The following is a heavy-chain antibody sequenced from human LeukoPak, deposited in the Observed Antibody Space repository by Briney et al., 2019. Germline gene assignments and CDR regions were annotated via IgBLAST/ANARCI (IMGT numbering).Heavy chain of an antibody. CDR1: GFTFSSYA. Sequence: PGGSLRLSCAASGFTFSSYAMHWVRQAPGKGLEWVSVISYDGSNKYYADSVKGRFTISRDNSKNTLYLQMNSLRAEDTAVYYCARGALGGYYRYYFDYWGQGTLVTVSS. J-gene: IGHJ4*02. CDR3: ARGALGGYYRYYFDY. V-gene: IGHV3-30-3*01. D-gene: IGHD3-3*01. CDR2: ISYDGSNK.